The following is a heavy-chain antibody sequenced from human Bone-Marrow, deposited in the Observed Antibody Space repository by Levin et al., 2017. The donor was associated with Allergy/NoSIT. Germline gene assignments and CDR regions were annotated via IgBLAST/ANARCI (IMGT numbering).Heavy chain of an antibody. CDR2: ITSDGSST. V-gene: IGHV3-74*01. CDR1: GFTFSYFW. J-gene: IGHJ4*02. CDR3: ARPYDSSDSGGY. Sequence: LSLTCAASGFTFSYFWMYWVRQAPGKGLVWVSRITSDGSSTIYADSVKGRFTISRDNAKNTLYLQMNRLGPEDTAVYYCARPYDSSDSGGYWGQGTLVTVSS. D-gene: IGHD3-16*01.